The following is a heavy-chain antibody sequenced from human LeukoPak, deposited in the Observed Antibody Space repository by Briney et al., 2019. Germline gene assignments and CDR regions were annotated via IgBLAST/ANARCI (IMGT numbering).Heavy chain of an antibody. CDR1: GGTFSSYA. D-gene: IGHD3-10*01. Sequence: SVKVSCKASGGTFSSYAISWVRQAPGQGLEWMGGIIPIFGTANYAQKFQGRVTITADESTSTAYMELSSLRSEDTAVYYCARDSTTMVRGINYYYGMDVWGKGATVTVSS. J-gene: IGHJ6*04. V-gene: IGHV1-69*13. CDR3: ARDSTTMVRGINYYYGMDV. CDR2: IIPIFGTA.